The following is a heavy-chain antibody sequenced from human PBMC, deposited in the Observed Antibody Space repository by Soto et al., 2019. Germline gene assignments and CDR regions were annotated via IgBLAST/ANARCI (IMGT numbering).Heavy chain of an antibody. CDR2: IVPIFVTA. CDR1: GGTFSSYA. J-gene: IGHJ3*02. D-gene: IGHD6-13*01. V-gene: IGHV1-69*01. CDR3: ARGELASLAVDI. Sequence: QVQLVQSWAEVKKPGSSVKVSCKASGGTFSSYAISWVRQAPGQGLEWMGGIVPIFVTANYAQKFQGRVTITADESTSTAYMELSSLRSEDTAVYYGARGELASLAVDIWGQGTMVTVSS.